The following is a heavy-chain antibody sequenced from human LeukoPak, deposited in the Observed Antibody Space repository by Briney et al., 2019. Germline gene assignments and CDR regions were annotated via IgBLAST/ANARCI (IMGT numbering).Heavy chain of an antibody. D-gene: IGHD3-22*01. CDR1: GYTFTRYY. Sequence: ASVKVSCKASGYTFTRYYIHWVRQARGQGLEWMGIFNPSGGSTPYAQKFQGRVTMTRDMSTSTVYLELSSLTSEDTAVYYCARDLDDDSSGYYYEDAFDIWGQGTMVTVSS. CDR2: FNPSGGST. CDR3: ARDLDDDSSGYYYEDAFDI. J-gene: IGHJ3*02. V-gene: IGHV1-46*01.